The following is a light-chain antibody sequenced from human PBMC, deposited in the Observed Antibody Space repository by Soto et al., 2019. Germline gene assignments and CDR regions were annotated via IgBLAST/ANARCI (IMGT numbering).Light chain of an antibody. CDR2: DAS. CDR3: QQYNSYRT. V-gene: IGKV1-5*01. CDR1: QSISSW. Sequence: DIQMTQSPSTLSASVGDRVTITCRASQSISSWLAWYQQKPGKAPKLLIYDASSLESGVPSRFSGSGSGTELTLTISSLQPDDFATYYCQQYNSYRTFGQGTTGDIK. J-gene: IGKJ1*01.